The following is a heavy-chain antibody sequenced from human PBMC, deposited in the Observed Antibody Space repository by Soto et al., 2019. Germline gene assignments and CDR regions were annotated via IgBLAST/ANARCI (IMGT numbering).Heavy chain of an antibody. CDR2: MNPNSGNT. J-gene: IGHJ6*03. Sequence: ASVKVSCKASGYTFTSYDINWVRQATGQGLEWMGWMNPNSGNTGYAQKFQGRVTMTRNTXXXXXXXXXXXXXSEDTAXYYCASRINYDFWSGPTSYMDVWGKGTTVTVSS. V-gene: IGHV1-8*01. CDR3: ASRINYDFWSGPTSYMDV. CDR1: GYTFTSYD. D-gene: IGHD3-3*01.